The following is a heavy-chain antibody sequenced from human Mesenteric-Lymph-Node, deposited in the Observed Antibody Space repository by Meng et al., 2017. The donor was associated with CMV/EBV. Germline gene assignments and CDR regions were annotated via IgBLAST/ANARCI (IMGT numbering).Heavy chain of an antibody. J-gene: IGHJ4*02. CDR1: GYTFTGYY. CDR2: INPNSGGT. D-gene: IGHD6-19*01. V-gene: IGHV1-2*02. Sequence: ASVTVSCKASGYTFTGYYMHWVRQAPGQGLEWMGWINPNSGGTNYAQKFQGRVTMTRDTSISTAYMELSRLRSDDTAVYYCARLIAVATPPVDYWGQGTLVTVSS. CDR3: ARLIAVATPPVDY.